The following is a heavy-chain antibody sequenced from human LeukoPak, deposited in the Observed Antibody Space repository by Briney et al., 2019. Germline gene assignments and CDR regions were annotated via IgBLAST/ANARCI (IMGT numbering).Heavy chain of an antibody. CDR3: AKTGSY. J-gene: IGHJ4*02. CDR1: AFTFSNYA. D-gene: IGHD3-10*01. V-gene: IGHV3-23*01. Sequence: GGSLRLSCGGSAFTFSNYAMSWVRQAPGKGLEWVAGISANGASAFYADSVRRRFTISRDNSNNTLYLQMNSLRAEDTAVYFCAKTGSYWGQGTLVTVSS. CDR2: ISANGASA.